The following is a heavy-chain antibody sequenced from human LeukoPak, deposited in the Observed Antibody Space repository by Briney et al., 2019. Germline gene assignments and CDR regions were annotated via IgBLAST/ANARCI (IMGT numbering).Heavy chain of an antibody. V-gene: IGHV4-34*01. CDR1: GGSFSGCY. D-gene: IGHD3-3*01. CDR2: INHSGST. Sequence: SETLSLTCAVYGGSFSGCYWSWIRQPPGKGLEWIGEINHSGSTNYNPSLKSRVTISVDTSKNQFSLKLSSVTAADTAVYYCARSTSYYDLHLAGARYFQHWGQGTLVTVSS. CDR3: ARSTSYYDLHLAGARYFQH. J-gene: IGHJ1*01.